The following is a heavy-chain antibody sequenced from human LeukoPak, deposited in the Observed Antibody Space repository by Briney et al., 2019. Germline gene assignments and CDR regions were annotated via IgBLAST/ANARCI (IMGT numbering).Heavy chain of an antibody. CDR2: IYSGGST. D-gene: IGHD2-15*01. CDR1: GFTVSSNY. J-gene: IGHJ4*02. V-gene: IGHV3-53*01. Sequence: PGGSLRLSCAASGFTVSSNYMSWVRQAPGKGLEWVSVIYSGGSTYYADSVKGRFTISRDNSKNTLYLQMNSLRAEDTAVYYCAREYCSGGSCYQDYWGQGTLVTVSS. CDR3: AREYCSGGSCYQDY.